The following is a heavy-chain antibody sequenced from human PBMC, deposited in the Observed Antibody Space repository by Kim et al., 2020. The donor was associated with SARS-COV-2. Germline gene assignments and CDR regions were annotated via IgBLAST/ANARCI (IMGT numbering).Heavy chain of an antibody. Sequence: NARFTIPRDNSKNPLYLQMNSLRAEDTAVYYCARDISAAGPTYYYYGMDVWGQGTTVTVSS. D-gene: IGHD6-13*01. V-gene: IGHV3-30*01. J-gene: IGHJ6*02. CDR3: ARDISAAGPTYYYYGMDV.